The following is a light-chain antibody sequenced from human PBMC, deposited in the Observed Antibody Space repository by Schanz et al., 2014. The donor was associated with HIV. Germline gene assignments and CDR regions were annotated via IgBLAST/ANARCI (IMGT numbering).Light chain of an antibody. J-gene: IGKJ1*01. CDR2: WAS. V-gene: IGKV4-1*01. CDR3: QQYYTTPWT. CDR1: QSVLYSSINRNF. Sequence: DIVMTQSPTSLAVSLGERATINCKSSQSVLYSSINRNFLAWYQQRPGQPPKLLIHWASTRESGVPDRFSGSGSGTDFTLTISSLQAEDVAVYFCQQYYTTPWTFGQGTKVEIK.